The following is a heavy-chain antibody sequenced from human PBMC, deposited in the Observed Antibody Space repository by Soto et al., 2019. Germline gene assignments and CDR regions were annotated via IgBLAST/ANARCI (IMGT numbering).Heavy chain of an antibody. CDR2: IIPIFGTA. Sequence: SVTGSFTASGYTFTSYDINWVRQATGQGLEWMGGIIPIFGTANYAQKFQGRVTITADESTSTAYMELSSLRSEDTAVYYCARAYMTTTMDVWVQGTTVTVSS. CDR3: ARAYMTTTMDV. V-gene: IGHV1-69*13. J-gene: IGHJ6*02. CDR1: GYTFTSYD. D-gene: IGHD4-17*01.